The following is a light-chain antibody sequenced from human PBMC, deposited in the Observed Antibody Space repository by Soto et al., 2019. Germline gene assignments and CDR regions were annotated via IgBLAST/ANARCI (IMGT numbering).Light chain of an antibody. Sequence: EIVLTQSPGTLSLSPGERATLSCRASQSVSSSYLAWYQQKPGQAPRLLMYGASSRATGIPDRFSGSGSVTDFTLTINRLEPEDFAVYYCQQYGSSPLFTFGPGTKVDIK. CDR2: GAS. V-gene: IGKV3-20*01. J-gene: IGKJ3*01. CDR1: QSVSSSY. CDR3: QQYGSSPLFT.